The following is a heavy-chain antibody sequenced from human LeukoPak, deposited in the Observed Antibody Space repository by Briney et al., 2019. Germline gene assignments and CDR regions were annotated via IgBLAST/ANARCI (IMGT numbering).Heavy chain of an antibody. Sequence: SETLSLTCTVSGGSISSYYWSWIRQPPGKGLEWIGYIYYSGNTNHNPSLKSRVTISLDTSKNQFSLKLSSVTAADTAVYYCARHYDTSGYWFYFDHWGQGTLLTVFS. D-gene: IGHD3-22*01. V-gene: IGHV4-59*08. J-gene: IGHJ4*02. CDR2: IYYSGNT. CDR3: ARHYDTSGYWFYFDH. CDR1: GGSISSYY.